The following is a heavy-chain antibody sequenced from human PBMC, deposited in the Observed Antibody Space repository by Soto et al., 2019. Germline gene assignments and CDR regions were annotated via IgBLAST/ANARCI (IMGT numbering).Heavy chain of an antibody. Sequence: QVQLVQSGAEVKKPGASVKVSCKASGYTFTGYYMHWVRQAPGQGLEWMGWINPNSGGTNYAQKFQGWVTMTRDTSISKAYMELSRLRSDDTAVYYGARGSRIAVSGNDYDYWGQGTLVTVSS. V-gene: IGHV1-2*04. CDR1: GYTFTGYY. CDR3: ARGSRIAVSGNDYDY. D-gene: IGHD6-19*01. J-gene: IGHJ4*02. CDR2: INPNSGGT.